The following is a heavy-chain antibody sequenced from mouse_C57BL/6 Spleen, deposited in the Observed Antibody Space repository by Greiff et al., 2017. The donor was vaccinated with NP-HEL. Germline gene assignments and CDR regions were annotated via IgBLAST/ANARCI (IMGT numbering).Heavy chain of an antibody. D-gene: IGHD1-1*01. CDR2: ISDGGSYT. CDR3: ARDDYYGSRCYYFDY. Sequence: EVKVVESGGGLVKPGGSLKLSCAASGFTFSSYAMSWVRQTPEKRLEWVATISDGGSYTYYPDNVKGRFTISRDNAKNNLYLQMSHLKSEDTAMYYCARDDYYGSRCYYFDYWGQGTTLTVSS. J-gene: IGHJ2*01. CDR1: GFTFSSYA. V-gene: IGHV5-4*01.